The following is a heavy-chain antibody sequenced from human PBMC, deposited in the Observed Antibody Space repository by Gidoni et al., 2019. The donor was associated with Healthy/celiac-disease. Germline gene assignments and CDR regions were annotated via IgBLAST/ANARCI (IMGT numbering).Heavy chain of an antibody. Sequence: QVQLQESGPGLVMPSQTLSLTCTVSGGSISSGDYYWSWIRQPPGKGLEWIGYIYYSGSTYYNPSLKSRVTISVDTSKNQFSLKLSSVTAADTAVYYCARFYDSREGSYGMDVWGQGTTVTVSS. V-gene: IGHV4-30-4*01. CDR3: ARFYDSREGSYGMDV. CDR1: GGSISSGDYY. CDR2: IYYSGST. D-gene: IGHD3-22*01. J-gene: IGHJ6*02.